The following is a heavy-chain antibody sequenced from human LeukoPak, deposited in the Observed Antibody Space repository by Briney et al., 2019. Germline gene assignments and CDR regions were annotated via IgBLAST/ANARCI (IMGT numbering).Heavy chain of an antibody. Sequence: GGSLRLSCAASGLTFSSYAMSWVRQAPGKGLEWVSAISGSTGRIYYADSVKGRFTITRDNAQNSLTLHMNTLRADDTAVYYCAKDGGTHFDHWGQGTLVTVSS. D-gene: IGHD1-26*01. CDR1: GLTFSSYA. CDR2: ISGSTGRI. J-gene: IGHJ4*02. CDR3: AKDGGTHFDH. V-gene: IGHV3-23*01.